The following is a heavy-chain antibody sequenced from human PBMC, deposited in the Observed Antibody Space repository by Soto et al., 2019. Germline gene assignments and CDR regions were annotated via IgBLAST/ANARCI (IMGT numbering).Heavy chain of an antibody. D-gene: IGHD6-19*01. CDR3: ARGLYSSGWYGIVDY. CDR1: GYTFTSYG. J-gene: IGHJ4*02. CDR2: ISAYNGNT. V-gene: IGHV1-18*01. Sequence: ASVKVSCKASGYTFTSYGISWVRQAPGQGLEWMGWISAYNGNTNYAQKLQGRVTMTTDTSTSTAYMELMSLRSDDTAVYYCARGLYSSGWYGIVDYWGQGTLVTVSS.